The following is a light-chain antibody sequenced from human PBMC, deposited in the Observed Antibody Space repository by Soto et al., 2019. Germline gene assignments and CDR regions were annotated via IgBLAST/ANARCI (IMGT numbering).Light chain of an antibody. CDR1: QSLLHSNGYNY. J-gene: IGKJ2*01. Sequence: DIVMTQSPLSLPVTPGEPASISCRSSQSLLHSNGYNYLDWYLQKPGQSPQLLIYLGSNRASGVHDRFRGSVSGTDFTLKISRVEAEDVGVYYGMQALQTPYTFGQGTKLEIK. V-gene: IGKV2-28*01. CDR3: MQALQTPYT. CDR2: LGS.